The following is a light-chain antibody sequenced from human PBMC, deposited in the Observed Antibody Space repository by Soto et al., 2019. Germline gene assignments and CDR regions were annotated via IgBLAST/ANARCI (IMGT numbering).Light chain of an antibody. J-gene: IGKJ2*01. V-gene: IGKV3-15*01. CDR2: GAS. CDR3: QQHNYWPS. CDR1: QSVSSN. Sequence: EIVMTQSPATLSVSPGERATLSCRASQSVSSNLAWYQQKPGQAPRLLFYGASTRATGIPGRFSGSGSGTDFTLTISSLQSEDFAVYYCQQHNYWPSFGQGTKLEIK.